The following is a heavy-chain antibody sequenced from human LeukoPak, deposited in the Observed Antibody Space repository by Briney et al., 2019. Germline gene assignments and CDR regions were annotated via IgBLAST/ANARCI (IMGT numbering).Heavy chain of an antibody. J-gene: IGHJ4*02. D-gene: IGHD3-10*01. CDR3: ARANYYGSGKKDLDY. V-gene: IGHV1-8*01. Sequence: GASVKVSCRASGYTFTTYDINWVRQATGQGLEWMGWMNPNSGNTGYAQKFQGRVTMTRNTSMSTAYMELSSLRSEDTAVYYCARANYYGSGKKDLDYWGQGTLVTVSS. CDR2: MNPNSGNT. CDR1: GYTFTTYD.